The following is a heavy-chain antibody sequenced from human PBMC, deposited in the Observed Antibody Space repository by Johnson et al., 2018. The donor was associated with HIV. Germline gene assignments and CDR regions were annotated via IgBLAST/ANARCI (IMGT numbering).Heavy chain of an antibody. J-gene: IGHJ3*02. V-gene: IGHV3-74*01. CDR1: GFSFRNYW. CDR3: ARAVDYGGNSPSRAFDI. Sequence: VQLVESGGGLVQPGGSLRLSCAVSGFSFRNYWMEWVRQAPGKGLVWVSRIKSDGTSTTYADSVRGRFTISRDNANNTLYLEMKSLRAEDTALYYCARAVDYGGNSPSRAFDIWGRGTLVTVSS. D-gene: IGHD4-23*01. CDR2: IKSDGTST.